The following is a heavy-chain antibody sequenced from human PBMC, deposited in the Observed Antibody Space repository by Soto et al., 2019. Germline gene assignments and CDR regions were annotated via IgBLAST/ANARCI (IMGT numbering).Heavy chain of an antibody. D-gene: IGHD5-12*01. V-gene: IGHV1-69*01. CDR1: GGTFSSYA. CDR2: IIPIFGTA. CDR3: ARDLGTNSGYDYSSLFYY. J-gene: IGHJ4*02. Sequence: QVQLVQSGAEVKKPGSSVKVSCKASGGTFSSYAISWVRQAPGQGLEWMGGIIPIFGTANYAQKFQGRVTITADESTSTAYRELSSLRSEDTAVYYCARDLGTNSGYDYSSLFYYWGQGTLVTVSS.